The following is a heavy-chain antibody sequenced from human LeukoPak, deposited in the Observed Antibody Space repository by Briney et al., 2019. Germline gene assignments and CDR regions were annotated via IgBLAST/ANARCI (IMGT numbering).Heavy chain of an antibody. CDR1: GYSFTSYW. CDR3: ARSQLGSGYPIDAFDI. V-gene: IGHV5-51*01. Sequence: GESLKISCKGSGYSFTSYWIGWVRQMPGKGLEWMGIIYPGDSDTRYSPSFQGQVTISADKSISTAYLQWSSLKASDTAMYYCARSQLGSGYPIDAFDIWGQGTMVTVSS. J-gene: IGHJ3*02. D-gene: IGHD3-3*01. CDR2: IYPGDSDT.